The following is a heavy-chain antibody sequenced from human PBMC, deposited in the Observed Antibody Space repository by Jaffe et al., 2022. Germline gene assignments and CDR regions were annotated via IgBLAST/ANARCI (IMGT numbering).Heavy chain of an antibody. CDR2: ISWNSGSI. V-gene: IGHV3-9*01. J-gene: IGHJ6*03. CDR1: GFTFDDYA. D-gene: IGHD3-3*01. Sequence: EVQLVESGGGLVQPGRSLRLSCAASGFTFDDYAMHWVRQAPGKGLEWVSGISWNSGSIGYADSVKGRFTISRDNAKNSLYLQMNSLRAEDTALYYCAKDGAPYYDFWSGPTYYYYMDVWGKGTTVTVSS. CDR3: AKDGAPYYDFWSGPTYYYYMDV.